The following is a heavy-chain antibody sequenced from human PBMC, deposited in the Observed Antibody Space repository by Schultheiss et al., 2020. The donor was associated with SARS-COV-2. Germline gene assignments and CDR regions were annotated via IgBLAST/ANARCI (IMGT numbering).Heavy chain of an antibody. V-gene: IGHV4-59*01. CDR2: IYYSGST. CDR3: ARGLGSSSTDYWYFDL. J-gene: IGHJ2*01. CDR1: GGSISSYY. Sequence: SQTLSLTCTVSGGSISSYYWSWIRQPPGKGLEWIGYIYYSGSTNYNPSLKSRVTISVDTSKNQFSLKLSSVTAADTAVYYCARGLGSSSTDYWYFDLWGRGTLVTVS. D-gene: IGHD6-6*01.